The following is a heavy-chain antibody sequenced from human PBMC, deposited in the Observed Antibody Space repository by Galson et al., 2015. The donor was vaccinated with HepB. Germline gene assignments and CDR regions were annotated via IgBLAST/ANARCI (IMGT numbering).Heavy chain of an antibody. CDR2: ISYDGGIK. CDR1: GLTFRGYG. V-gene: IGHV3-30*18. Sequence: SLRLSCAASGLTFRGYGMHWVRQAPGKGLEWVAVISYDGGIKYYADSVRGRFTISRDNSKNTLYLQMNSLRAEDTAVYYCAKAYYYKSHGYDTWGYYYRFGMHVWSQGTTVTVSS. D-gene: IGHD5-12*01. CDR3: AKAYYYKSHGYDTWGYYYRFGMHV. J-gene: IGHJ6*02.